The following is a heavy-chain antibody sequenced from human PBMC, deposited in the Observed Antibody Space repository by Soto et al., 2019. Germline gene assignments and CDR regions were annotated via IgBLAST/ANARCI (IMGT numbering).Heavy chain of an antibody. Sequence: EVQLVETGGGLIQPGGSLRLSCEVSGITVSSSYMSWVRQAPGKGLEWVAGIYGGGDTYYADSVKGRFPISRDNFNNTLYLQMTRLRVEDTARYFCVRERAAYWFDPWGQGTLVTVSS. V-gene: IGHV3-53*02. CDR1: GITVSSSY. CDR2: IYGGGDT. CDR3: VRERAAYWFDP. J-gene: IGHJ5*02.